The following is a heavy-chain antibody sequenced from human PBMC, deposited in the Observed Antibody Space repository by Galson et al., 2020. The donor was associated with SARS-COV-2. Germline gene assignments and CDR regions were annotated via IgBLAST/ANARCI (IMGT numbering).Heavy chain of an antibody. Sequence: SETLSRTCTVSGSISGYYWSSIRQPPGRGLEWIAYIYSSGRTNYNASLKSRVTISVDTSRNQFSLRMSSMTAADTAVYYCAGHSKYDSGGYQDAFDLWGQGTVVTVS. J-gene: IGHJ3*01. D-gene: IGHD3-22*01. CDR2: IYSSGRT. CDR3: AGHSKYDSGGYQDAFDL. CDR1: GSISGYY. V-gene: IGHV4-59*08.